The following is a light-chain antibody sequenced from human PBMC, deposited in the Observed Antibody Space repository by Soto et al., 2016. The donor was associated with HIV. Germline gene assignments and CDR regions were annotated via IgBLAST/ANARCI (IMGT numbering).Light chain of an antibody. J-gene: IGLJ3*02. V-gene: IGLV3-21*02. CDR2: DDN. Sequence: SYELTQPPSVSVTPGETARITCGGNNIGDKSVHWYQQKPGQAPVLVVYDDNDRSSGIPERFSGSNFGNTATLTISRVEAGDEADYHCQVWDSRNDHRVFGGGTKLTVL. CDR1: NIGDKS. CDR3: QVWDSRNDHRV.